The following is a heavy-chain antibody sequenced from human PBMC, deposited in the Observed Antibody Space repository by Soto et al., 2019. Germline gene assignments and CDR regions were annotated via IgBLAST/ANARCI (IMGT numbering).Heavy chain of an antibody. Sequence: PGGSLRLSCTASGFTFSSYAMRWVRQAPGKGLEWVSSISGTVNTTYYADSVKGRFTISRDNSKNTLYLQMNSLRAEDTAVYYCAKDFFGPLGTESGYWGQGTLVTVSS. CDR1: GFTFSSYA. V-gene: IGHV3-23*01. CDR3: AKDFFGPLGTESGY. CDR2: ISGTVNTT. J-gene: IGHJ4*02. D-gene: IGHD3-16*01.